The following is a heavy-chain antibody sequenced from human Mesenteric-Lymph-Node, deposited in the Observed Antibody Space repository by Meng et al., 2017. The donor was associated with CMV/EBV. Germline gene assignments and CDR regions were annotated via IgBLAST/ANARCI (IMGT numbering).Heavy chain of an antibody. V-gene: IGHV1-2*02. Sequence: CKASGFTFTDYHMHWVRQAPGQGLEWMGWTNADSGGTKYAQKFQGRITMSRDTSINTAYMDLSRVTTDDTAVYYCARVKGWEPSDQWGQGTQVTVSS. J-gene: IGHJ4*02. CDR3: ARVKGWEPSDQ. CDR1: GFTFTDYH. CDR2: TNADSGGT. D-gene: IGHD1-26*01.